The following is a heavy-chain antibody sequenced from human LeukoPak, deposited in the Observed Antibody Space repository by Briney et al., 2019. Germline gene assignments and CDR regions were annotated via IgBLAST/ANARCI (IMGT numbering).Heavy chain of an antibody. J-gene: IGHJ4*02. V-gene: IGHV4-59*01. Sequence: SETLSLTCTVSGGSMSSYYWSWIRQPPGKGLEWIGYIYYSGSTNYNPSLKSRVTISVDTSKNQFSLKLSSVTAADTAVYYCATGRDGYNPTPFDYWGQGTLVTVSS. CDR1: GGSMSSYY. D-gene: IGHD5-24*01. CDR3: ATGRDGYNPTPFDY. CDR2: IYYSGST.